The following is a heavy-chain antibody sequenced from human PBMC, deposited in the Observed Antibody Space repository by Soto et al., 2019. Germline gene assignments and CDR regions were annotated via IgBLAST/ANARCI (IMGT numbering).Heavy chain of an antibody. Sequence: QVQLVQSGAEVRKPGASVKVSCKASGDTFTTYDINWVRQATGHGLEWMGWVNPNSGKIGYAQRFQGRVTMTRDTAIRTAYMEVSSLRSDDTAVYYCARGRASGSYYLLDYWGQGTLVTVSS. J-gene: IGHJ4*02. CDR3: ARGRASGSYYLLDY. D-gene: IGHD3-10*01. CDR2: VNPNSGKI. CDR1: GDTFTTYD. V-gene: IGHV1-8*01.